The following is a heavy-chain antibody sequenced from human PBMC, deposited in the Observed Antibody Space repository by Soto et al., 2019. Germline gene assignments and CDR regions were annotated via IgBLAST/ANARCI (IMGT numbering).Heavy chain of an antibody. CDR1: GLTISGKKY. D-gene: IGHD1-1*01. V-gene: IGHV3-53*01. J-gene: IGHJ3*01. Sequence: DVQLVESGGGLIQPGESLRLSCAAFGLTISGKKYVAWVRQAPGKGLEWVSGLYDVDGSFYADSVRVRFTTSSDSSKTTVYLQMHDLRPDDTAVYYCATWHEREHAYDVWGQGTTVTVSS. CDR3: ATWHEREHAYDV. CDR2: LYDVDGS.